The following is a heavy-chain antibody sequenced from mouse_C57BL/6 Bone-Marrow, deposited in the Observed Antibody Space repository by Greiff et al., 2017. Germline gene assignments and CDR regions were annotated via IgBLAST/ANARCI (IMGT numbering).Heavy chain of an antibody. Sequence: LVESGAELARPGASVKLSCKASGYTFTSYGISWVKQRTGQGLEWIGEIYPRSGNTYYNEKFKGKATLTADKSSSTAYMELRSLTSEDSAVXFCAKLWSDSAYWGQGTLVTVSA. CDR3: AKLWSDSAY. CDR1: GYTFTSYG. J-gene: IGHJ3*01. D-gene: IGHD1-1*02. V-gene: IGHV1-81*01. CDR2: IYPRSGNT.